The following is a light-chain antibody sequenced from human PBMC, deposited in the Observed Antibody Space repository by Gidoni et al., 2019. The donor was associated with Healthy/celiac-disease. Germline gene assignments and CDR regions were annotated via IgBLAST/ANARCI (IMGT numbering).Light chain of an antibody. Sequence: QLTQSPSSLSAAVGDRVTTTCRARQGISSYLSCYQQKPGKAPKLLYYAASPLQSGVPSMCSGSASRADSTPTSSSLHPEDFATYYCQQHNSYPFTFGPGTKVEIK. CDR3: QQHNSYPFT. CDR1: QGISSY. J-gene: IGKJ3*01. V-gene: IGKV1-9*01. CDR2: AAS.